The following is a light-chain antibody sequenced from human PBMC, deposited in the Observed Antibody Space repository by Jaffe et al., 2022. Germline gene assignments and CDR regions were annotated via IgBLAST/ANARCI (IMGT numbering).Light chain of an antibody. CDR3: QQYYSTPWL. CDR1: QSVLYSSNNKNY. CDR2: WAS. Sequence: DIVMTQSPDSLAVSLGERATINCKSSQSVLYSSNNKNYLAWYQQKPGQPPKLLIYWASTRESGVPDRFSGSGSGTDFTLTISSLQAEDVAVYYCQQYYSTPWLFGGGTKVEIK. V-gene: IGKV4-1*01. J-gene: IGKJ4*01.